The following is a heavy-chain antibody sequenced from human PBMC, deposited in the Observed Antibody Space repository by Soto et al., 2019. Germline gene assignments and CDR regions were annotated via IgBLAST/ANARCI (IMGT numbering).Heavy chain of an antibody. Sequence: GESLKISFKGSGYSFTSYWIGWVRQMPGKGLEWMGIIYPGDSDTRYSPSFQGQVTISADKSISTAYLQWSSLKASDTAMYYCARQDRYCSSTSCYLFGYWGQGTLVTVSS. D-gene: IGHD2-2*01. J-gene: IGHJ4*02. CDR1: GYSFTSYW. CDR2: IYPGDSDT. V-gene: IGHV5-51*01. CDR3: ARQDRYCSSTSCYLFGY.